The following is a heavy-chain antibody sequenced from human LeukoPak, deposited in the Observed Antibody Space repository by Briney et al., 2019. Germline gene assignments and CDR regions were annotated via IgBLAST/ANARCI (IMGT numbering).Heavy chain of an antibody. CDR1: GFTFSSYG. D-gene: IGHD1-26*01. CDR3: AKDAGGSYLQYSDY. CDR2: IRYDGSNK. Sequence: GGSLRHSCAASGFTFSSYGMHWVRQAPGKGLEWVAFIRYDGSNKYYADSVKGRFTISRDNSKNTLYLQMNSLRAEDTAVYYCAKDAGGSYLQYSDYWGQGALVTVSS. V-gene: IGHV3-30*02. J-gene: IGHJ4*02.